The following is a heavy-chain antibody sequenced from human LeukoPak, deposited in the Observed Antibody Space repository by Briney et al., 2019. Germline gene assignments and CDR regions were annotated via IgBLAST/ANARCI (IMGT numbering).Heavy chain of an antibody. D-gene: IGHD3-10*01. CDR3: TREGVDVFDI. V-gene: IGHV3-21*01. CDR1: GFTFSSYS. J-gene: IGHJ3*02. Sequence: NPGRSLRLSCAASGFTFSSYSMNWVRQAPGKGLEWVSSISSGSTYIYYADSVKGRFTISRDNTKNSLYLQMNSLRAEDTAVYYCTREGVDVFDIWGQGTMVTVSS. CDR2: ISSGSTYI.